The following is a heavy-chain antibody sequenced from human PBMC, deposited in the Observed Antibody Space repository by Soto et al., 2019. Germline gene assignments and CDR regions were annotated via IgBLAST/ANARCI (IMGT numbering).Heavy chain of an antibody. CDR1: GFTVSSNY. Sequence: EVQLVESGGGLVQPGGSLRLSCAASGFTVSSNYMSWVRQAPGKGLEWVSVIYSGGSTYYADYVKGRFTISRDNSKNTLYLQRNSPGAEDTAVYYCAREDGDYGLFDYWGQGTLVTVSS. V-gene: IGHV3-66*01. CDR2: IYSGGST. J-gene: IGHJ4*02. CDR3: AREDGDYGLFDY. D-gene: IGHD4-17*01.